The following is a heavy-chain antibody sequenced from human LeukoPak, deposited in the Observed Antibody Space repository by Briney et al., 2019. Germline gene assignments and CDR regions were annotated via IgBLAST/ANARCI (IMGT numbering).Heavy chain of an antibody. D-gene: IGHD6-13*01. V-gene: IGHV4-34*01. CDR2: INHSGST. CDR3: ARGIAAAGISFDY. CDR1: GGSFSGYY. Sequence: SSETLSLTCAVYGGSFSGYYWSWIRQPPGKGLEWIGEINHSGSTNYNPSLKSRVTISVDTSKNQFSLKLSSVTAADTAVYYCARGIAAAGISFDYWGQGTLVTVSS. J-gene: IGHJ4*02.